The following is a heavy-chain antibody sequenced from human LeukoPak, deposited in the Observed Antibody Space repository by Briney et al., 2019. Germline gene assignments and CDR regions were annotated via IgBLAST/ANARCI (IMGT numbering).Heavy chain of an antibody. V-gene: IGHV3-74*01. Sequence: PGGSLRLSCAASGFTFSIYDMHWVRQAPGKGLVWVSRINSDGSSTSYADSVKGRFTISRDNAKNTVYLQMNSLRAEDTAVYYCTRAKGGYTNDYWGQGTLVTVSS. J-gene: IGHJ4*02. D-gene: IGHD5-18*01. CDR3: TRAKGGYTNDY. CDR1: GFTFSIYD. CDR2: INSDGSST.